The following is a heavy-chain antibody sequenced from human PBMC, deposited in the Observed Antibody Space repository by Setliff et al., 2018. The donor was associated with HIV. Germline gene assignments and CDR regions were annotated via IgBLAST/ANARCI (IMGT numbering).Heavy chain of an antibody. CDR2: IYYSGST. CDR1: GGSISSSSYY. CDR3: ARESYSSAWEVNYYYMDV. D-gene: IGHD6-19*01. J-gene: IGHJ6*03. V-gene: IGHV4-39*07. Sequence: SETLSLTCTVSGGSISSSSYYWGWIRQPPGKGLEWIGSIYYSGSTYYNPSLKSRVTISVDTSKKHFSLKLSSVTAADTAVYYCARESYSSAWEVNYYYMDVWGKGTSVTVSS.